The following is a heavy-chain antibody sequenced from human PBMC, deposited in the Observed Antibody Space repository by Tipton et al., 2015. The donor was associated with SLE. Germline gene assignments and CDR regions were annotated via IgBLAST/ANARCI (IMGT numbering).Heavy chain of an antibody. V-gene: IGHV5-51*01. J-gene: IGHJ4*02. Sequence: QLVQSGPEVKKAGESLKISCKGSGYSFTSHWIAWVRQMPGKGLEWMGIIYPGDSDTRYSPSFQGQVTISVDKSINTAYLQWSSLQASDTAMYYCARHATEVTGGDYWGQGTLVTVSS. CDR3: ARHATEVTGGDY. CDR2: IYPGDSDT. CDR1: GYSFTSHW. D-gene: IGHD2-8*02.